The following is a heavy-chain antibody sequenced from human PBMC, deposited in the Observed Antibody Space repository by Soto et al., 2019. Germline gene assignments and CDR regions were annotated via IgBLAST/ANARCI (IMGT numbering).Heavy chain of an antibody. Sequence: QVQLVQSGAEVKKPGSSVKVSCKASGGTFSSYTISWVRQAPGQGLEWMGRIIPILGIVNYAQKFQGRVTITADKSTSPAYLELSSLRSEDTAGYYFARDPSAYDFPADWGQGTLGTVSS. J-gene: IGHJ4*02. D-gene: IGHD5-12*01. CDR2: IIPILGIV. CDR3: ARDPSAYDFPAD. V-gene: IGHV1-69*02. CDR1: GGTFSSYT.